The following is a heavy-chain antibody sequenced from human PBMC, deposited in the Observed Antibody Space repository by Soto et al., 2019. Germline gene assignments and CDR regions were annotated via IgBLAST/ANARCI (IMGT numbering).Heavy chain of an antibody. J-gene: IGHJ6*02. CDR1: GDSINSRSYY. V-gene: IGHV4-39*07. CDR3: ARDRRGSYLRRDGYNYGYYYGMDV. Sequence: PSETLSLTCTVTGDSINSRSYYWGWIRQPPGKGLEWIGSIYYSGRTYNNPSLRSRVSMSIDTSKNQFSLKLSSVTAADTAVYCCARDRRGSYLRRDGYNYGYYYGMDVWGQGTTVTVSS. D-gene: IGHD5-12*01. CDR2: IYYSGRT.